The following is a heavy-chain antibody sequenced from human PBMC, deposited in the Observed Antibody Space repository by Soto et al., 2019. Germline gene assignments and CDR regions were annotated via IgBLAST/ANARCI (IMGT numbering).Heavy chain of an antibody. Sequence: EVQLLESGGGLVQPGGSLRLSCAASGFTFSSYAMSWVRQAPGKGLEWVSAISGSGGSTYYEDSVKGRLTISRDNSKKTRYLQMNRLRAEDTALYYCAKGVAAAGPVSRSYWSDPWGRGTLVTVSS. D-gene: IGHD3-10*01. CDR1: GFTFSSYA. J-gene: IGHJ5*02. CDR3: AKGVAAAGPVSRSYWSDP. CDR2: ISGSGGST. V-gene: IGHV3-23*01.